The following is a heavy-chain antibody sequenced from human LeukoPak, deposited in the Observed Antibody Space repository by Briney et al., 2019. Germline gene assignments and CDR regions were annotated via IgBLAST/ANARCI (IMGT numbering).Heavy chain of an antibody. D-gene: IGHD3-22*01. Sequence: ASVKVSCKASGGTFSSYAISWVRQAPGQGLEWMGGIIPIFGTANYAQKFQGRVTITADESTSTAYMELSSLRSEDTAMYYCARFPYYDSSGYLDYWGQGTLVTVSS. CDR2: IIPIFGTA. CDR1: GGTFSSYA. CDR3: ARFPYYDSSGYLDY. V-gene: IGHV1-69*01. J-gene: IGHJ4*02.